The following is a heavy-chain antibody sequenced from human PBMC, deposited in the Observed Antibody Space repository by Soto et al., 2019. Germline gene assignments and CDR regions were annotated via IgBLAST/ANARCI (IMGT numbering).Heavy chain of an antibody. CDR2: ISGSGGST. D-gene: IGHD2-2*01. V-gene: IGHV3-23*01. Sequence: GGSLRLSCAASGFTFSSYAMSWVRQGPGKGLEWVSAISGSGGSTYYADSVKGRFTISRDNSKNTLYLQMNSLRAEDTAVYYCAKGRQYQLLLRTIAAADHFDYWGQGTLVTVSS. CDR3: AKGRQYQLLLRTIAAADHFDY. CDR1: GFTFSSYA. J-gene: IGHJ4*02.